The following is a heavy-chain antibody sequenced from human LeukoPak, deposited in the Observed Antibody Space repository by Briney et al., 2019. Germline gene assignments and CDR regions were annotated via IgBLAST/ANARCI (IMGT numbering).Heavy chain of an antibody. D-gene: IGHD2-2*01. CDR2: IYPGDSDT. V-gene: IGHV5-51*01. J-gene: IGHJ4*02. CDR3: ARVLGLCSSTSCWGGGIDY. Sequence: HGESLKISCKGSGYTFTSYWIGWVRQMPGKGLEWMGFIYPGDSDTRYSPSFQGQVTISADKSISTAHLQWSSLKASDTAMYYCARVLGLCSSTSCWGGGIDYWGQGTLVTVSS. CDR1: GYTFTSYW.